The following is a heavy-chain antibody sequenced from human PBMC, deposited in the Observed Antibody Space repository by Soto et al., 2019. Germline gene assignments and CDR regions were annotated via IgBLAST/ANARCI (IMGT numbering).Heavy chain of an antibody. CDR1: GGSISSGDYY. D-gene: IGHD3-9*01. CDR2: IYYSGST. V-gene: IGHV4-30-4*01. J-gene: IGHJ6*02. CDR3: ARDQGILTGYYQTYYYYYGMDV. Sequence: SETLSLTCTVSGGSISSGDYYWSWIRQPPGKGLEWIGYIYYSGSTYYNPSLKSRVTISVDTSKNQFSLKLSSVTAADTAVYYCARDQGILTGYYQTYYYYYGMDVWGQGTTVTVSS.